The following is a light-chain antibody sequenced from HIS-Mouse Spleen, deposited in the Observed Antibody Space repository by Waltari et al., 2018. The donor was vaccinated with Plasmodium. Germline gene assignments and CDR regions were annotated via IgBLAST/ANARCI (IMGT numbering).Light chain of an antibody. CDR1: QSISSY. Sequence: DIQMTQSPSSLSASVGARVTITCRASQSISSYLNWYKQKPGKAPKLLIYAASSLQSGVPARFSGSGSGTDFTLTISSLQPEDFATYYCQQNYNTWTFGQGTKVEIK. CDR2: AAS. J-gene: IGKJ1*01. V-gene: IGKV1-39*01. CDR3: QQNYNTWT.